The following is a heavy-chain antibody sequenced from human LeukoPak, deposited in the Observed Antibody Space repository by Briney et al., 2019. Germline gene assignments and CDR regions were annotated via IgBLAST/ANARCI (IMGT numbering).Heavy chain of an antibody. J-gene: IGHJ3*02. CDR3: ARGHMVEATMDAFDI. Sequence: GGSLRLSCAASGFTFSSYAMYWVRQAPGKGLEWVSAVGTGDDTYYADSVKGRFTISRDDSKNTLYLQMNSLRAEDTAVYYCARGHMVEATMDAFDIWGQGTMVTVSS. D-gene: IGHD1-26*01. CDR1: GFTFSSYA. CDR2: VGTGDDT. V-gene: IGHV3-23*01.